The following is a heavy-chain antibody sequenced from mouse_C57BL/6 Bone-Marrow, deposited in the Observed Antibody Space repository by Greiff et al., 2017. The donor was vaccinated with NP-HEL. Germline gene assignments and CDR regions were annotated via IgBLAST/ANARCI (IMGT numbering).Heavy chain of an antibody. J-gene: IGHJ1*03. Sequence: VQLQQPGAELVKPGASVKMSCKASGYTFTSYCITWVKQRPGQGLEWIGGIYPGSGSTNYNEKFKSKATLTVDTSSSTAYMQLSSLTSEDSAVYYCARGGYWYFDVWGTGTTVTVSS. CDR1: GYTFTSYC. CDR3: ARGGYWYFDV. V-gene: IGHV1-55*01. CDR2: IYPGSGST.